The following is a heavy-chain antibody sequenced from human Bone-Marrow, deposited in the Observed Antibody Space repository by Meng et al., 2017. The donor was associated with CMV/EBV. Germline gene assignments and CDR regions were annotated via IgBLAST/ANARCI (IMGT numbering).Heavy chain of an antibody. CDR2: IYSGGST. CDR1: GFTLSSYT. CDR3: ARDEGGIFAY. J-gene: IGHJ4*02. D-gene: IGHD3-10*01. Sequence: GESLKISCAASGFTLSSYTMNWVRQAPGKGLEWVSVIYSGGSTYYADAVKGRFTISRDNSKNTLYLQMNSLRAEDTAVYYCARDEGGIFAYWGQGTLVTVSS. V-gene: IGHV3-53*01.